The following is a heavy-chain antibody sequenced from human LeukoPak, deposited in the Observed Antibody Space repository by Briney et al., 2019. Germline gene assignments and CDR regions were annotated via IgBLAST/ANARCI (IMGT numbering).Heavy chain of an antibody. CDR3: ARDRANWFDP. V-gene: IGHV4-39*02. Sequence: SETLSLTCTVSGGSISSSSYYWGWIRQPPGKGLEWIGSIYYSGSTYYNPSLKSRVTISVDTSKNQFSLKLSSVTAADTAVYYCARDRANWFDPWGQGTLVTVSS. J-gene: IGHJ5*02. CDR1: GGSISSSSYY. CDR2: IYYSGST.